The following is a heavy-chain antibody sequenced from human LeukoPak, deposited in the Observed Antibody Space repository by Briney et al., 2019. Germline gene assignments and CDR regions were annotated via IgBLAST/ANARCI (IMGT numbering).Heavy chain of an antibody. V-gene: IGHV3-21*01. CDR3: AGGGDFDY. CDR2: ISRTSEYI. J-gene: IGHJ4*02. CDR1: GFSFSIYF. D-gene: IGHD3-16*01. Sequence: GGSLRLSCAASGFSFSIYFMNWVRQAPGKGLEWVSSISRTSEYIHYADSVRGRFAISRDNAKNSVYLQMNSLRAEDTTVYFCAGGGDFDYWGQGILVTVSA.